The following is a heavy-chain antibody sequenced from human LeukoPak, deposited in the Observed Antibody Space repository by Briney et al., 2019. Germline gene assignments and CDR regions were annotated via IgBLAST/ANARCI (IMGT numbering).Heavy chain of an antibody. J-gene: IGHJ4*02. CDR1: GFIFSNYA. CDR3: AKDLRAVAGRGPFDY. V-gene: IGHV3-23*01. D-gene: IGHD6-19*01. CDR2: VNGSGDTT. Sequence: XGSLRLSCAASGFIFSNYAMSWVRQAPGKGPEWVSAVNGSGDTTYYADSVKGRFTISRDNSKNTMYLEMNSLRAEDTAVYYCAKDLRAVAGRGPFDYWGQGTLVTVSS.